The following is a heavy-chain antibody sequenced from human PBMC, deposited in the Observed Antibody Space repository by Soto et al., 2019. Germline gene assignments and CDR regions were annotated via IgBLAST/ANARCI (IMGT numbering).Heavy chain of an antibody. CDR3: ARDDHRY. V-gene: IGHV3-30-3*01. CDR1: EFTFSSYA. CDR2: ISYDGSNK. Sequence: QVQLVESGGGVVQPGRSLRLSCAASEFTFSSYAMHWVRQAPGKGLEWVAVISYDGSNKYYADSVKGRFTISRDNSKNTLYLQMNSLRAEDTAVYYCARDDHRYWGQGTLVTVSS. J-gene: IGHJ4*02.